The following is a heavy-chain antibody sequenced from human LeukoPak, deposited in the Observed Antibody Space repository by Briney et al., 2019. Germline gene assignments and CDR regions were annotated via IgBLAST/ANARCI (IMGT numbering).Heavy chain of an antibody. D-gene: IGHD5-18*01. J-gene: IGHJ4*02. CDR1: GGSISSYY. Sequence: SETLSLTCTVSGGSISSYYWSWIRQPPGKGLEWIGYIYYSGSTNYNPSLKSRVTISVDTSKNQFSPKLSSVTAADTAVYYCAREGGPAMVTFDYWGQGTLVTVSS. CDR3: AREGGPAMVTFDY. V-gene: IGHV4-59*01. CDR2: IYYSGST.